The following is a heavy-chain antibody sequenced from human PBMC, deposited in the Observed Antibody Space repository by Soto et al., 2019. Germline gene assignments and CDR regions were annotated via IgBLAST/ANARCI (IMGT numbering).Heavy chain of an antibody. D-gene: IGHD3-22*01. V-gene: IGHV1-18*01. CDR2: ISAYNGNS. Sequence: QVKVVQSRAEVKKPGASIKVSCKASGYSFATSGMTWVRQAPGQGLEWVGWISAYNGNSNYDQNLQDRVTMTTDTSTTTAYLELRNLRSDDSAVYYCARAGQYYDASGYANWGQGTLVTVSS. CDR1: GYSFATSG. J-gene: IGHJ4*02. CDR3: ARAGQYYDASGYAN.